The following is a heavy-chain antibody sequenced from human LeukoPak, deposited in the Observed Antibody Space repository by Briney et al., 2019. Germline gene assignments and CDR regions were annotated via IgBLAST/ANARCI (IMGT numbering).Heavy chain of an antibody. Sequence: GGSLRLSCAASGFTFSSYSMNWVRQAPGKGLEWVANMNEDGSTKNHVDSAKGRFTISRDNAQNSLFLQINSLRAEDTAVYYCARDSGYNALDIWGQGTMVTVSS. J-gene: IGHJ3*02. V-gene: IGHV3-7*01. CDR1: GFTFSSYS. D-gene: IGHD5-24*01. CDR2: MNEDGSTK. CDR3: ARDSGYNALDI.